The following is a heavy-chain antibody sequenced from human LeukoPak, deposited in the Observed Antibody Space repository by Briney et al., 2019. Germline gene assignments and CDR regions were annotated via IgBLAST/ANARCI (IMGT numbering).Heavy chain of an antibody. CDR1: GGTFSSYA. J-gene: IGHJ4*02. D-gene: IGHD3-22*01. V-gene: IGHV1-69*13. Sequence: GASVKVSCKASGGTFSSYAISWVRQAPGQGLEWMGGIIPIFGTANYAQKFQGRVTITADESTSTAYMELSSLRPEDTAVYYCARAPPPIYYDSSGYYYFDYWGQGTLVTVSS. CDR2: IIPIFGTA. CDR3: ARAPPPIYYDSSGYYYFDY.